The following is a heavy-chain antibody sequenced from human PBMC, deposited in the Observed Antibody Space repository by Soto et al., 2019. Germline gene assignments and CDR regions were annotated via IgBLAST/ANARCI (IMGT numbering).Heavy chain of an antibody. D-gene: IGHD3-10*01. Sequence: PGGSLRLSCAASGFTFSSYAMSWVRQAPGKGLEWVSAISGSGGSTYYADSVKGRFTISRDNSKNTLYLQMNSLRAEDTAVYYCAKASPSKFPASLYYFDYWGKGTLVTVAS. CDR1: GFTFSSYA. CDR2: ISGSGGST. V-gene: IGHV3-23*01. J-gene: IGHJ4*02. CDR3: AKASPSKFPASLYYFDY.